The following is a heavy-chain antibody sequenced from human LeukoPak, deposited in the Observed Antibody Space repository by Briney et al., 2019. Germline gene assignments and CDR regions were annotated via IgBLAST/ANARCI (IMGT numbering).Heavy chain of an antibody. CDR1: GYTFTSYY. D-gene: IGHD3-9*01. CDR2: INPSGGST. J-gene: IGHJ4*02. Sequence: ASVKVSCKASGYTFTSYYMHWVRQAPGQGLEWMGIINPSGGSTSYAQKFQGRVTMTRDTSTSTVYMELSSLRSEDTAVYYCARASYDILTGYTQWAHSDYWGQGTLVTVSS. CDR3: ARASYDILTGYTQWAHSDY. V-gene: IGHV1-46*01.